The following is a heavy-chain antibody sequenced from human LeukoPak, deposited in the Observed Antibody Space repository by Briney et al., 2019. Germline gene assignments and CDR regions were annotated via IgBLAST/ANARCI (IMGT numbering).Heavy chain of an antibody. D-gene: IGHD3-16*01. Sequence: SETLSLTCTVSGGSISSGGYYWSWIRQPPGKGLEWIGYIYHSGSTYYNPSLKSRVTISVDRSKNQFSLKLSSVTAADTAVYYCARHGGYNFDYWGQGTLVAVSS. CDR1: GGSISSGGYY. CDR2: IYHSGST. J-gene: IGHJ4*02. CDR3: ARHGGYNFDY. V-gene: IGHV4-30-2*01.